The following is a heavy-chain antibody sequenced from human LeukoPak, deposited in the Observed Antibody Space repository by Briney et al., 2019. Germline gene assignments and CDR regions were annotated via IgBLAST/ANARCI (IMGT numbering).Heavy chain of an antibody. V-gene: IGHV4-61*01. CDR3: AREARSGFDY. Sequence: PSETLSLTCAVSGYSISSGYYWSWIRQPPGKGLEWIGYIYYSGSTNYNPSLKSRVTISVDTSKNQFSLKLSSVTAADTAVYYCAREARSGFDYWGQGTLVTVSS. CDR2: IYYSGST. J-gene: IGHJ4*02. CDR1: GYSISSGYY. D-gene: IGHD1-26*01.